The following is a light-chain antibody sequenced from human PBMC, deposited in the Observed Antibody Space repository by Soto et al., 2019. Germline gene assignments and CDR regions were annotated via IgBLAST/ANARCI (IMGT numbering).Light chain of an antibody. CDR1: QAIRTA. CDR2: AAS. Sequence: AIHLTQSPSSLYASVGDSLTITCRASQAIRTALGWYQQKPGKVPKLLIYAASILQSGVPSRFSGSGSGTDFTLAISSLQPEDSATYYCLQDINYPWTFGQGTKVDI. CDR3: LQDINYPWT. J-gene: IGKJ1*01. V-gene: IGKV1-6*01.